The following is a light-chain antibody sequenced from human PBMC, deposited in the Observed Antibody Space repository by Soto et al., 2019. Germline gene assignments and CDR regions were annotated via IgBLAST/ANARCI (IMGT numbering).Light chain of an antibody. CDR1: QSITIY. J-gene: IGKJ1*01. CDR2: DAS. Sequence: DIQMTQSPSTLSASVGDSVTITCRASQSITIYLAWYQQKPGKAPKLLIYDASSLEGGVPSRFSGSGSGTEFTLTISSLQPEDFAAYYCQQCYDMPWTFGQGTKVDIK. V-gene: IGKV1-5*01. CDR3: QQCYDMPWT.